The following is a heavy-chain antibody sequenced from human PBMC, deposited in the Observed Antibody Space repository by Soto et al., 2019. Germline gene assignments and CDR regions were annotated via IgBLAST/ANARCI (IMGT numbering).Heavy chain of an antibody. J-gene: IGHJ6*02. CDR3: AADSYNWNYGYYYYGMDV. CDR2: IIPIFGTA. CDR1: GGTFSSYA. V-gene: IGHV1-69*13. D-gene: IGHD1-7*01. Sequence: SVKVSCKASGGTFSSYAISWVRQAPGQGLEWMGGIIPIFGTANYAQKFQGRVTITADESTSTAYMELSSLRSEDTAVYYCAADSYNWNYGYYYYGMDVWGQGTTVTVSS.